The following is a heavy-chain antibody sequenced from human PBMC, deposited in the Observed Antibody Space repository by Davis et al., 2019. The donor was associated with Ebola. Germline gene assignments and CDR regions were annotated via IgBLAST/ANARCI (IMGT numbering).Heavy chain of an antibody. D-gene: IGHD5-18*01. Sequence: SQTLSLTCTVSGGSISSSSYYWGWIRQPPGKGLEWIGSIYYSGSTYYNPSLKSRVTISVDTSKNQFSLKLSSVTAADTAVYYCARHVDTLRSVDYWGQGTLVTVSS. CDR2: IYYSGST. CDR3: ARHVDTLRSVDY. CDR1: GGSISSSSYY. J-gene: IGHJ4*02. V-gene: IGHV4-39*01.